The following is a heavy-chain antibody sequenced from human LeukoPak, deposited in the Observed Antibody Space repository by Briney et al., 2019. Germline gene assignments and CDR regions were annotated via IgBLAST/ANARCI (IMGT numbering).Heavy chain of an antibody. J-gene: IGHJ4*02. Sequence: PGGSLRLSCAASGFTFSSYSLNWVRQAPGKGLEWVSSISSSSSYIYYADSVKGRFTISRDNAKDSLYLQMNSLRAEDTAVYYCARELNAVAHSWGQGTLVTVSS. D-gene: IGHD6-19*01. CDR3: ARELNAVAHS. V-gene: IGHV3-21*01. CDR2: ISSSSSYI. CDR1: GFTFSSYS.